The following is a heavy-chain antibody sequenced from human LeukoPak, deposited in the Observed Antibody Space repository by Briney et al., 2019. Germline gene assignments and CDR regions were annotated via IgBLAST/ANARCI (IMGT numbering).Heavy chain of an antibody. CDR1: GYTFTNYG. CDR3: ASNLLSGYDRHPVDY. V-gene: IGHV1-18*01. Sequence: ASVKVSCKASGYTFTNYGISWVRQAPGQGLEWTGWISAYNGNTNYAQKLQGRVTMTRDTSTSTAYMELRSLRSDDTAVYYCASNLLSGYDRHPVDYWGQGTLVTVSS. J-gene: IGHJ4*02. D-gene: IGHD5-12*01. CDR2: ISAYNGNT.